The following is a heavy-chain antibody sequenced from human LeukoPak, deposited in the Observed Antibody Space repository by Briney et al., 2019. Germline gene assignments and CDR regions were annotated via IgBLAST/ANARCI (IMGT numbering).Heavy chain of an antibody. CDR3: ARVAFRSSAYISGIEY. CDR1: GFTVSSNY. Sequence: GGSLRLSCAASGFTVSSNYMSWVRQAPGKGLEWVSVIYSGGSTYYADSAKRRFTISRDNSKNKLYLQTNSLRADDTAVYYYARVAFRSSAYISGIEYWGQGTLVTVSS. D-gene: IGHD6-6*01. J-gene: IGHJ4*02. CDR2: IYSGGST. V-gene: IGHV3-53*01.